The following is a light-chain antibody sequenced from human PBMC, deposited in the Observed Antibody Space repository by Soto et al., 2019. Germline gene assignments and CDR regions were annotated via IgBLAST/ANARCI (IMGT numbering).Light chain of an antibody. CDR3: CSYAGTNSL. CDR2: EVT. Sequence: QSVLTQPPSASGSPGQSVTISCTGTSSDVGANTYVSWYQQHPGKAPKIVIYEVTKRPSGVPDRFSGSKSGNTASLTVSGLQAEDEADYSCCSYAGTNSLFGTGTKVTVL. V-gene: IGLV2-8*01. J-gene: IGLJ1*01. CDR1: SSDVGANTY.